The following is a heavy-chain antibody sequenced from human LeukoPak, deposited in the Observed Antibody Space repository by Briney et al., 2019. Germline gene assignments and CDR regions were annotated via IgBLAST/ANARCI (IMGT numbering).Heavy chain of an antibody. CDR1: GFTFSSYA. D-gene: IGHD4-17*01. V-gene: IGHV3-23*01. CDR2: INGSGGST. CDR3: ARDRLRGNDY. J-gene: IGHJ4*02. Sequence: GGSLRLSCAASGFTFSSYAMSWVRQAPGKGLEWVSDINGSGGSTYYADSVKGRFTISRDNSKNTLYLQMNSLRAEDTAVYYCARDRLRGNDYWGQGTLVTVSS.